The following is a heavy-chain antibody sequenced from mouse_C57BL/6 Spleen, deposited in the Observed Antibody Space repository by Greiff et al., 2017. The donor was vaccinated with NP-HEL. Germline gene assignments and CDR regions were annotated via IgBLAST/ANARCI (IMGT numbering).Heavy chain of an antibody. Sequence: DVKLVESGGGLVKPGGSLKLSCAASGFTFSSYTMSWVRQTPEKRLEWVATISGGGGNTYYPDSVKGRFTISRDNAKNTLYLQMSSLRSEDTALYYCARQMITTVVATNWYFDVWGTGTTVTVSS. J-gene: IGHJ1*03. CDR3: ARQMITTVVATNWYFDV. CDR2: ISGGGGNT. CDR1: GFTFSSYT. V-gene: IGHV5-9*01. D-gene: IGHD1-1*01.